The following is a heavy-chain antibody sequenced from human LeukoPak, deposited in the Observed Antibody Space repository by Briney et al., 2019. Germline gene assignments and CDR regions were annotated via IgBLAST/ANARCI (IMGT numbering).Heavy chain of an antibody. CDR3: ARDRIAAAARDFDY. Sequence: ASVKVSCKASGGTFSSYAISWVRQSPGQALEWMGSIGPTLSIANYAQKFQGSVTITADKSTSTAYMELSNMRSEDTAVYYCARDRIAAAARDFDYWGQGTLVTVSS. J-gene: IGHJ4*02. D-gene: IGHD6-13*01. V-gene: IGHV1-69*04. CDR1: GGTFSSYA. CDR2: IGPTLSIA.